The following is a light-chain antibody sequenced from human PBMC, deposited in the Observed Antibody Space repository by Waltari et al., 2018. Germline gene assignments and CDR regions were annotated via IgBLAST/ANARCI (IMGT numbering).Light chain of an antibody. J-gene: IGLJ3*02. V-gene: IGLV1-40*01. Sequence: QSVLTQPPSVSGAPGQRVTISCTGSGSNIGAGYDVHWYQHLPRAAPKLLIYGSTSRPLGVPDRFLGSTSGTSASLAITGLQAEDEADYYCQSYDTSLRVVFGGGTKLTVL. CDR1: GSNIGAGYD. CDR2: GST. CDR3: QSYDTSLRVV.